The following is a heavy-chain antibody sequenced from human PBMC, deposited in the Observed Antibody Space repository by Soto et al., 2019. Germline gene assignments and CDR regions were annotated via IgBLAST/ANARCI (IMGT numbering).Heavy chain of an antibody. CDR3: ASLAYYDFWSGYNNWFDP. D-gene: IGHD3-3*01. J-gene: IGHJ5*02. CDR2: IIPIFGTA. CDR1: GGTFSSYA. V-gene: IGHV1-69*01. Sequence: QVQLVQSGAEVKKPGSSVKVSCTASGGTFSSYAISWVRQAPGQGLEWMGGIIPIFGTANYAQKFQGRVTITADESTSTAYMELSSLRSEDTAVYYCASLAYYDFWSGYNNWFDPWGQGTLVTVSS.